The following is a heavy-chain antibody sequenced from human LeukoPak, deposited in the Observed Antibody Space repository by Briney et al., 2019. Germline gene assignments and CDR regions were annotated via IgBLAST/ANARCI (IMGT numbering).Heavy chain of an antibody. CDR1: GGTFSSYA. D-gene: IGHD4-11*01. J-gene: IGHJ4*02. V-gene: IGHV1-18*01. Sequence: ASVKVSCKASGGTFSSYAISWVRQAPGQGLEWMGWISAYNGNTNYAQKLQGRVTMTTDTSTSTAYMELRSLRSDDTAVYYCARAYIKAGGDYWGQGTLVTVSS. CDR2: ISAYNGNT. CDR3: ARAYIKAGGDY.